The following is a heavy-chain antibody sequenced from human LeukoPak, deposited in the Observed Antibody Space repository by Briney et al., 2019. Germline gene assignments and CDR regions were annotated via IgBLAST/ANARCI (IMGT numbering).Heavy chain of an antibody. CDR1: GGSISSSSYY. CDR2: IYYSGST. V-gene: IGHV4-39*01. D-gene: IGHD3-22*01. Sequence: SETLSLTCTVSGGSISSSSYYWGWIRQPPGKGLEWIGSIYYSGSTYYNPSLKSRVTISVDTSKNQFSLKLSSVTAADTAVYYCASSSNYYDSSGYYYKFFGSLYNWFDPWGQGTLVTVSS. J-gene: IGHJ5*02. CDR3: ASSSNYYDSSGYYYKFFGSLYNWFDP.